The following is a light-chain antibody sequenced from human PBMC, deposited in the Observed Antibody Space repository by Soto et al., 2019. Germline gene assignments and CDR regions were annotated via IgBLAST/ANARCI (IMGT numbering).Light chain of an antibody. Sequence: EMVMTQSPATLYVSPGERATLSCRASQSVSSNLAWYQQKPGQAPRLLIHDASTRATGIPARFSGSGSGTEFTLTISSLQSEDFSVYYFQQYNNWPLPFGGRTKVEIK. J-gene: IGKJ4*01. CDR1: QSVSSN. CDR3: QQYNNWPLP. V-gene: IGKV3-15*01. CDR2: DAS.